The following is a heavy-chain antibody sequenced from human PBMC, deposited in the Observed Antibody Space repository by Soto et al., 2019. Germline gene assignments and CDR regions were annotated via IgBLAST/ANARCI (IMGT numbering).Heavy chain of an antibody. CDR3: AAELGAAYCGGDCYLR. D-gene: IGHD2-21*02. Sequence: GASVKVSCKASGFTFTSSAVQWVRQARGQRLEWIGWIVVGSGNTNYAQKFQERVTITRDMSTSTAYMELSSLRSEDTAVYYCAAELGAAYCGGDCYLRWGQGTLVTVSS. V-gene: IGHV1-58*01. J-gene: IGHJ4*02. CDR1: GFTFTSSA. CDR2: IVVGSGNT.